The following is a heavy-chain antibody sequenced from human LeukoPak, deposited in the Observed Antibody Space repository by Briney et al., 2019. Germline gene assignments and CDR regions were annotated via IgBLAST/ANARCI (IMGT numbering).Heavy chain of an antibody. D-gene: IGHD2-2*01. CDR2: IYSGGST. J-gene: IGHJ4*02. CDR3: AKGLTWDSTSCSD. CDR1: GFTVSSNY. V-gene: IGHV3-53*01. Sequence: PGGSLRLSCAASGFTVSSNYMSWVRQAPGKGLEWVSVIYSGGSTYYADSVKGRFTISRDNFKSTLYLQMNSLGAEDTAFYYCAKGLTWDSTSCSDWGQGTLVTVSS.